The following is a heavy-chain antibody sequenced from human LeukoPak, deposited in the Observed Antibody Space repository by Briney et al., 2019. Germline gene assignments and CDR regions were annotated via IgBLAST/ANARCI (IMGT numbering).Heavy chain of an antibody. CDR1: GDSVSSNSAA. CDR2: TYYRSTWNN. J-gene: IGHJ6*02. CDR3: ARDFGLRSYGVDV. Sequence: SQTLSLTCAISGDSVSSNSAAWHWVRQSPSRGLEWLGRTYYRSTWNNDYSVSVKSRLIITPDTSKNQFSLHLNSVTPEDTAVYYCARDFGLRSYGVDVWGQGTTVTVSS. D-gene: IGHD3-10*01. V-gene: IGHV6-1*01.